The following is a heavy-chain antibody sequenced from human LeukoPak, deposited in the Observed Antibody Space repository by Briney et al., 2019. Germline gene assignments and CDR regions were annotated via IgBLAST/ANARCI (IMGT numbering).Heavy chain of an antibody. CDR1: GFTFSSYS. J-gene: IGHJ4*02. D-gene: IGHD3-3*01. CDR2: ISSSSGYI. V-gene: IGHV3-21*01. Sequence: GGSLRLSCAASGFTFSSYSMNWVRQAPGKGLEWVSSISSSSGYIYYADSVKGRFTISRDNAKNSLYLQMNSLRAEDTAVYYCARDEVGGGYYDFWSGYYWFDYWGQGTLVTVSS. CDR3: ARDEVGGGYYDFWSGYYWFDY.